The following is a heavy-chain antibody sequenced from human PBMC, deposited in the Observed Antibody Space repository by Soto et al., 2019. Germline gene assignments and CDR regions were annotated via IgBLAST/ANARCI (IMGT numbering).Heavy chain of an antibody. CDR1: GDSISSHY. D-gene: IGHD3-10*01. CDR3: ARVSTSASGSYYTLDY. Sequence: QVQLQESGPGLVKPSETLSLTCTVSGDSISSHYWSWIRQPPGKGLEWIGFGSTKYNPSLKSRISISVDTSKNQSSLNLTSATAADTAVYYCARVSTSASGSYYTLDYWGQGTLVTVSS. J-gene: IGHJ4*02. CDR2: FGST. V-gene: IGHV4-59*11.